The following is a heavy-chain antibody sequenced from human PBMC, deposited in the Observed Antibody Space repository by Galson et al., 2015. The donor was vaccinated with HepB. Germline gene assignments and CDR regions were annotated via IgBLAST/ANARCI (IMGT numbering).Heavy chain of an antibody. J-gene: IGHJ4*02. CDR1: GFTFSSYG. CDR2: IWYDGSNK. CDR3: ARDSPAGKPKYYFDY. D-gene: IGHD2-2*01. Sequence: SLRLSCAASGFTFSSYGMHWVRQAPGKGLEWVAVIWYDGSNKYYADSVKGRFTISRDNSKNTLYLQMNSLRAEDTAVYYCARDSPAGKPKYYFDYWGQGTLVTVSS. V-gene: IGHV3-33*08.